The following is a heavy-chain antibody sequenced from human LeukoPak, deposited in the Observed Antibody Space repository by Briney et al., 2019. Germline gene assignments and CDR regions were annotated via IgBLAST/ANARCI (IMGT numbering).Heavy chain of an antibody. Sequence: ASVKVSCNASGYTFTSYYMHWVRQAPGQGLEWMGIINPSGGSTSYAQKFQGRVTMTRDTSTSTVYMELSSLRSEDTAVYYCARGLPIQRGAYVGYFDYWGQGTLVTVSS. D-gene: IGHD3-10*01. CDR1: GYTFTSYY. J-gene: IGHJ4*02. V-gene: IGHV1-46*01. CDR2: INPSGGST. CDR3: ARGLPIQRGAYVGYFDY.